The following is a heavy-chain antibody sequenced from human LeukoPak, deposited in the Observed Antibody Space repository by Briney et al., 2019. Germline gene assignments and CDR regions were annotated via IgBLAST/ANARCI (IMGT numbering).Heavy chain of an antibody. D-gene: IGHD3-3*02. Sequence: GGALRLSCAASGFSFNNFAMHWVRQAPGKGLEWVAHISYDGSSRYNEDSVKGRFTISRDGSKNTLYLQMNSLRPEDTAVYYCARPYLERSLKFCMDVWSKGTTVTVSS. J-gene: IGHJ6*03. CDR2: ISYDGSSR. CDR1: GFSFNNFA. V-gene: IGHV3-30*04. CDR3: ARPYLERSLKFCMDV.